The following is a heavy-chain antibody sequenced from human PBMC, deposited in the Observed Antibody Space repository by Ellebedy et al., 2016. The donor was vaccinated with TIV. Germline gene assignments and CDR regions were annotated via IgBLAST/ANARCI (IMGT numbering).Heavy chain of an antibody. D-gene: IGHD1-1*01. CDR2: IYPGDSETIT. CDR1: GYSFTNYW. CDR3: ARQGERPFDF. Sequence: GESLKISCTGSGYSFTNYWIGWVRQMPGIGLQWMGIIYPGDSETITRYSPSFQGHVTISVDNSINTAYLQWSSLKASDTAMYYCARQGERPFDFWGQGTLVTVST. V-gene: IGHV5-51*01. J-gene: IGHJ4*02.